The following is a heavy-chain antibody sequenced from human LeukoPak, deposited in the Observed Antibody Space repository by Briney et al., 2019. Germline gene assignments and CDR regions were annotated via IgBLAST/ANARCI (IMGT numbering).Heavy chain of an antibody. V-gene: IGHV1-24*01. CDR2: FDPEDGET. D-gene: IGHD3-16*01. CDR3: ATAERLQTNLALLGAFDI. CDR1: GYALTELS. J-gene: IGHJ3*02. Sequence: ASVKVSCKVSGYALTELSMHWVRQAPGKGLEWMGGFDPEDGETIYAQKFQGRVTMTEDTSTDTAYMELSSLRSEDTAVYYCATAERLQTNLALLGAFDIWGQGTMVTVSS.